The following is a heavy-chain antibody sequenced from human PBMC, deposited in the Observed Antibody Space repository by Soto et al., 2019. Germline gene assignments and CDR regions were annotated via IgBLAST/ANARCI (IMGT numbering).Heavy chain of an antibody. V-gene: IGHV1-69*13. J-gene: IGHJ6*02. CDR1: GRTSSSYA. Sequence: SVKVSCKASGRTSSSYAISWVRQAPGQGLEWMGGIIPIFGIANYAQKFQGRVTITADESTSTAYMELSSLRSEDTAVYYCGMRAGTGFYYGMDVWGQGTKVTVSS. CDR2: IIPIFGIA. D-gene: IGHD6-19*01. CDR3: GMRAGTGFYYGMDV.